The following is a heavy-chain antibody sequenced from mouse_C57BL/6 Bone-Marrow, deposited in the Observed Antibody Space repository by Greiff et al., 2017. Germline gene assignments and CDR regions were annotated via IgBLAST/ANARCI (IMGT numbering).Heavy chain of an antibody. J-gene: IGHJ4*01. CDR1: GFSLTSYG. Sequence: VHLVESGPGLVQPSQSLSITCTVSGFSLTSYGVHWVRQSPGKGLEWLGVIWSGGSTDYNAAFISRLSISKDNSKSQVFFKMNSLQADDTAIYYCARKGSVYYGNYGDYWGQGTSVTVSS. D-gene: IGHD2-1*01. CDR3: ARKGSVYYGNYGDY. CDR2: IWSGGST. V-gene: IGHV2-2*01.